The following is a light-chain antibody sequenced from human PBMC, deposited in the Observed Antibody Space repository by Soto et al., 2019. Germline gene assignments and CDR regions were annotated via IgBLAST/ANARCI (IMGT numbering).Light chain of an antibody. Sequence: RMDQSASALSATVGGRVTNPYRASESMSNCLAWYQQKPGKAPKLLISGASSLQSGVASRFSGSGSGTEFTLIMSGLQPDDSATYYCQQYTNTNKPWMFGQG. J-gene: IGKJ2*01. CDR3: QQYTNTNKPWM. V-gene: IGKV1-5*01. CDR2: GAS. CDR1: ESMSNC.